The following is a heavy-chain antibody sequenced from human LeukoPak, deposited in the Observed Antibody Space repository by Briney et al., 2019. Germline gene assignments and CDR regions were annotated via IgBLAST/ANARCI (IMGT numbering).Heavy chain of an antibody. CDR1: GFTFSRYG. Sequence: GGSLRLSCAASGFTFSRYGMHWVRQAPGKGLEWVTFIRSDGSNKNYADSVKGRFTISRDNSKDTLFLQMNSLRAEDTAVYFCAKDTAANPFEYWGQGTLVIVSS. V-gene: IGHV3-30*02. D-gene: IGHD6-25*01. CDR3: AKDTAANPFEY. CDR2: IRSDGSNK. J-gene: IGHJ4*02.